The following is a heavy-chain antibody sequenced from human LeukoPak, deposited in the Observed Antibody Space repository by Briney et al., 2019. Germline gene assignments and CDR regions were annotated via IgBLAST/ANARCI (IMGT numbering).Heavy chain of an antibody. CDR3: ARGSVTMIVVVIDAFDI. Sequence: QTGGSLRLSCAASGFTFSSYAMHWVRQAPGKGLEWVAVISYDGSNKYYADSVKGRFTISRDNSKNTLYLQMNSLRAEDTAVYYCARGSVTMIVVVIDAFDIWGQGTMVTVSS. D-gene: IGHD3-22*01. CDR1: GFTFSSYA. CDR2: ISYDGSNK. J-gene: IGHJ3*02. V-gene: IGHV3-30-3*01.